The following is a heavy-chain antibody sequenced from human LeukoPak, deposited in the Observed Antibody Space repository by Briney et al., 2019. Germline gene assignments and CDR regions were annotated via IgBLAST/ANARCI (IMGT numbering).Heavy chain of an antibody. D-gene: IGHD6-19*01. J-gene: IGHJ3*02. CDR2: IYYSGST. CDR1: GVSLSSYY. V-gene: IGHV4-59*08. CDR3: ARWGERTDKQWLVRSYEFDI. Sequence: SETLSLTCTVSGVSLSSYYWSWIRQPPGKGLEWIGDIYYSGSTYYNASLKSRVTISVDKSKNQYSLKLCSVTAADRAVYSCARWGERTDKQWLVRSYEFDIWGQGTMVTVS.